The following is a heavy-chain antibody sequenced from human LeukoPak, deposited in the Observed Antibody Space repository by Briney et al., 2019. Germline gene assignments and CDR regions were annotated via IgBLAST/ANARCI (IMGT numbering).Heavy chain of an antibody. J-gene: IGHJ4*02. D-gene: IGHD1-1*01. CDR1: GGSTSDYY. Sequence: SETLSLTCTVSGGSTSDYYWNWIRQPPGKGLEWIGYIYYRGTTNYNPSLNSRVTTSLDSSKNQFSLRLNSVTAADTAIYYCARGPPRTGRERYFDYWGQGTLVPVSS. CDR3: ARGPPRTGRERYFDY. V-gene: IGHV4-59*01. CDR2: IYYRGTT.